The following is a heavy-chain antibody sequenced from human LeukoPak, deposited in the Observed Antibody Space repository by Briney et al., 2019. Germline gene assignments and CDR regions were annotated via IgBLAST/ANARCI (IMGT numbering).Heavy chain of an antibody. V-gene: IGHV4-30-4*01. Sequence: PSENLSLTCTVSGGSISSGDYYWSWIRQPPGKGLEWIGYIYYSGSTYYNPSLKSRVTISVDTSKNQFSLKLSSVTAADTAVYYCARAFNDAPSALSLDYWGQGTLVTVSS. CDR3: ARAFNDAPSALSLDY. D-gene: IGHD1-1*01. CDR2: IYYSGST. CDR1: GGSISSGDYY. J-gene: IGHJ4*02.